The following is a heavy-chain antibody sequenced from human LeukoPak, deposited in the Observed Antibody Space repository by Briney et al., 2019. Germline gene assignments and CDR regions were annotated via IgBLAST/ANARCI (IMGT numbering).Heavy chain of an antibody. CDR2: ISGSGGST. D-gene: IGHD1-1*01. CDR1: GFTFTSYA. Sequence: GGSLRLSCAASGFTFTSYAMSWVRQAPGKGLEWVSTISGSGGSTSYADSVKGRFTISRDNSKNTLYVQMDSLRAEDTAIYYCAKGVQLGGYYFDYWGQGTLVTVSS. CDR3: AKGVQLGGYYFDY. J-gene: IGHJ4*02. V-gene: IGHV3-23*01.